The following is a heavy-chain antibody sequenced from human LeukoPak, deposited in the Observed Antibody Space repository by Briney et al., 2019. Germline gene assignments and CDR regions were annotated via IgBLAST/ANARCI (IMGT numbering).Heavy chain of an antibody. J-gene: IGHJ6*03. D-gene: IGHD3-10*01. V-gene: IGHV1-69*13. CDR1: GGTFSSYA. CDR3: ARGLMVHYYYYMDV. Sequence: ASVKVSCKASGGTFSSYAISWVRQAPGQGLEWMGGIIPIFGTANYAQKFQGRVTITADESTSTAYMELSSLRSEDTAVYYCARGLMVHYYYYMDVWGKGTTVTVSS. CDR2: IIPIFGTA.